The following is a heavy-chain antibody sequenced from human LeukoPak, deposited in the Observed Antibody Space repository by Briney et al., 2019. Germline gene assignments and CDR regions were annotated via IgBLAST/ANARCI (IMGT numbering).Heavy chain of an antibody. CDR1: GYTFTGYY. CDR2: INLNSGGT. V-gene: IGHV1-2*02. D-gene: IGHD6-13*01. CDR3: ARALAAEGFDP. Sequence: ASVKVSCKASGYTFTGYYMHWVRQAPGQGLEWMGWINLNSGGTNYAQKFQGRVTMTRDTSISTAYMELSRLRSDDTAVYYCARALAAEGFDPWGQGTLVTVSS. J-gene: IGHJ5*02.